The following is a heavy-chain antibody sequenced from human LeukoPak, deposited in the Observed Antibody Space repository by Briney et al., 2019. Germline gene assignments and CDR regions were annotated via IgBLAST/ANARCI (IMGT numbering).Heavy chain of an antibody. CDR1: GGSFSGYY. D-gene: IGHD6-13*01. Sequence: SETLSLTCAVYGGSFSGYYWSWIRQPPGKGLEWIGEINHSGSTNYNPSLKSRVTISVDTSKNQFSLKLSSVTAADTAVYYCASWKGSPSSSWPFDYWGQGTLVTVSS. V-gene: IGHV4-34*01. CDR2: INHSGST. J-gene: IGHJ4*02. CDR3: ASWKGSPSSSWPFDY.